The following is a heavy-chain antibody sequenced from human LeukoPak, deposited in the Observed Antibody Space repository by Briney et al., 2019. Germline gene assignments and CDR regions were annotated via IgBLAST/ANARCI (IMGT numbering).Heavy chain of an antibody. V-gene: IGHV4-34*01. Sequence: SETLSLTCAVYGGSFSAYYWSWIRQPPGKGLEWIGEINHSGSTNYNPSLKSRVTISVDTSKNQFSLKLSSVTAADTAVYYCARVVQALLATRDLDYYGMDVWGQGTTVTVSS. CDR3: ARVVQALLATRDLDYYGMDV. D-gene: IGHD5-24*01. CDR1: GGSFSAYY. CDR2: INHSGST. J-gene: IGHJ6*02.